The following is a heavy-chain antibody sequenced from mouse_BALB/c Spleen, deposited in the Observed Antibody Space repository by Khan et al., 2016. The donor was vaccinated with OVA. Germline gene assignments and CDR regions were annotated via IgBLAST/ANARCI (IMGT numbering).Heavy chain of an antibody. V-gene: IGHV2-2*02. D-gene: IGHD2-4*01. CDR2: IWSGGST. Sequence: QMQLEESGPGLVQPSQSLSITCTVSGFSLTSYGVHWVRQSPGKGLEWLGVIWSGGSTDYNAAFISRLSIRKDNSKSQVFFKMNSLQANDTAIYYCARNYDYDEGLAYWGQGTLVTVSA. CDR1: GFSLTSYG. J-gene: IGHJ3*01. CDR3: ARNYDYDEGLAY.